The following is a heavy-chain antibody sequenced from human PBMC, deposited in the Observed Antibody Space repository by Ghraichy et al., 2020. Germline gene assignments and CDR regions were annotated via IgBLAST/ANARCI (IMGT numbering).Heavy chain of an antibody. V-gene: IGHV3-7*01. CDR1: GFTFSSYW. J-gene: IGHJ6*02. Sequence: GGSLRLSCAASGFTFSSYWMSWVRQAPGKGLEWVANIKQDGSEKYYVDSMKCRFTISRDKAKNSLYLQMNSLRAEDTAVYYCERETSRSPRYGMDVWGQGTKVTVSS. D-gene: IGHD6-6*01. CDR2: IKQDGSEK. CDR3: ERETSRSPRYGMDV.